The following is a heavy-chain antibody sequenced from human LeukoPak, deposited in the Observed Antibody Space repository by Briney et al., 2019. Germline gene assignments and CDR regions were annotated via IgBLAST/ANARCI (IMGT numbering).Heavy chain of an antibody. CDR2: INPNSGGT. D-gene: IGHD3-22*01. J-gene: IGHJ3*02. V-gene: IGHV1-2*02. CDR1: GYTFTGYY. Sequence: ASVKVSCKASGYTFTGYYMHWVRQAPGQGLERMGWINPNSGGTNYAQKFQGRVTMTRDTSISTAYMELSRLRSDGTAVYYCARGRERDYYDSSGYTSLAAFDIWGQGTMVTVSS. CDR3: ARGRERDYYDSSGYTSLAAFDI.